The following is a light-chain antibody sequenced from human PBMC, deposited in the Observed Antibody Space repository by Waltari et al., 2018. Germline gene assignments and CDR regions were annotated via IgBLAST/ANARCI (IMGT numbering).Light chain of an antibody. CDR3: QQYETYSPYT. V-gene: IGKV1-5*03. CDR2: RAS. CDR1: QTINNW. Sequence: DIQMTQSPSTLSASVGDRVTITCRASQTINNWLAWYQQKPGTAPQLLIQRASVLQSGVPSRFIGSGSGTDFTLTISSLQADDFATYYCQQYETYSPYTFGQGTKVDLK. J-gene: IGKJ2*01.